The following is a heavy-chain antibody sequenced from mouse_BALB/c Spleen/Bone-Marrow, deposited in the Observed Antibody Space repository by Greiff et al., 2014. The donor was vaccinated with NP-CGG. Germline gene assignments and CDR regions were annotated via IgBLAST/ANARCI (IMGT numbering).Heavy chain of an antibody. CDR2: IHSYGTST. V-gene: IGHV5-6-3*01. CDR3: ARKVRRDANFDF. D-gene: IGHD2-14*01. Sequence: EVKLMESGGGLVQPGGSLTLSCAASGFTFSSYGMSWVRQTPDKRLELVAIIHSYGTSTYYPDSVKGRFTISRDNAKNTLFLQMSSLKSEDTAIYYCARKVRRDANFDFWGQGTTLTVSS. J-gene: IGHJ2*01. CDR1: GFTFSSYG.